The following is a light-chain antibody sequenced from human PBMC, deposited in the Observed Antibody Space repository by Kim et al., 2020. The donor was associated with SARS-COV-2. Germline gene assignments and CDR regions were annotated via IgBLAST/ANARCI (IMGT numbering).Light chain of an antibody. CDR1: SLRRYY. V-gene: IGLV3-19*01. CDR2: GKN. CDR3: NSRDSSGNHLV. J-gene: IGLJ2*01. Sequence: ALGQTVRMTCQGDSLRRYYASWYQQKPGQAPVLVIYGKNNRPSGIPDRFSGSSSGNTASLTITGAQAEDEADYYCNSRDSSGNHLVFGGGTKLTVL.